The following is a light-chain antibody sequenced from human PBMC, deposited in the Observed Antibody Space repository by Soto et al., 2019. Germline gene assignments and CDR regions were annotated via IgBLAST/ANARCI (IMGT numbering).Light chain of an antibody. CDR2: GAS. V-gene: IGKV3-15*01. Sequence: EIILTQSPVTLSVSPGERATLSCRASQSVGSNLAWYQEKGGQPPRLLIYGASSRATGVPARFSGGGSGTEFTLTIANLQSEDFAVYYCQQYDNWPPWTFGQGTKVEI. J-gene: IGKJ1*01. CDR3: QQYDNWPPWT. CDR1: QSVGSN.